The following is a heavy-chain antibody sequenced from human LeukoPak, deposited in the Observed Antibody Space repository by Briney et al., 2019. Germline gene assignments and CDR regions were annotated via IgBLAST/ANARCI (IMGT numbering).Heavy chain of an antibody. CDR1: GYTFTSYD. Sequence: GASVKVSCKASGYTFTSYDINWVRQATGQGLEWMGWMNPNSGNTGYAQKFQGRVTMTRNTSISTAYMELSSLRSEDTAAYYCARALRGYSYGQPVKPNYYYYYMDVWGKGTTVTVSS. CDR3: ARALRGYSYGQPVKPNYYYYYMDV. V-gene: IGHV1-8*01. CDR2: MNPNSGNT. D-gene: IGHD5-18*01. J-gene: IGHJ6*03.